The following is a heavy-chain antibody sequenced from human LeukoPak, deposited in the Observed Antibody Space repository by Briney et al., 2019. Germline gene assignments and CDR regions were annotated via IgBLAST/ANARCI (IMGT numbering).Heavy chain of an antibody. Sequence: GGSLRLPCAASGFTYGNYLMHWVRQAPGKGLVWVSRISPDGRSTNYADFVKGRFTVSRDNAMNTVYLQMNSLRTEDTAVYYCVRGASGGHYVIDYWGQGTLVTVSS. CDR2: ISPDGRST. CDR1: GFTYGNYL. CDR3: VRGASGGHYVIDY. J-gene: IGHJ4*02. D-gene: IGHD1-26*01. V-gene: IGHV3-74*01.